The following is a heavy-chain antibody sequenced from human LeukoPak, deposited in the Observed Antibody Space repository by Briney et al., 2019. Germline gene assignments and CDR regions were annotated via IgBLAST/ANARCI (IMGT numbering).Heavy chain of an antibody. CDR1: GFTFSDSA. D-gene: IGHD2-8*01. V-gene: IGHV3-73*01. J-gene: IGHJ5*02. CDR3: TTPNEGNWFDP. Sequence: GGSLKLSCAASGFTFSDSAIHWVRQASGKGLEWVGRIRDKGYDHATAYAASVKGRFTLSRDDSRNTAYLQMDSLKTEDTALYYCTTPNEGNWFDPWGQGTLVTVSS. CDR2: IRDKGYDHAT.